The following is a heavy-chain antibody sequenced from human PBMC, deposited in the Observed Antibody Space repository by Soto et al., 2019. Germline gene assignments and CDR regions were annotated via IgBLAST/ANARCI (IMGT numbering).Heavy chain of an antibody. Sequence: ASVKVSCKASGGTFSSYAISWVRQAPGQGLEWMGGIIPIFGTANYAQKFQGRVTITADESTSTAYMELSSLRSEDTAVYYCARDLSAVDSEGWFDPWGQGTLVTVSS. CDR1: GGTFSSYA. CDR3: ARDLSAVDSEGWFDP. CDR2: IIPIFGTA. V-gene: IGHV1-69*13. J-gene: IGHJ5*02. D-gene: IGHD5-12*01.